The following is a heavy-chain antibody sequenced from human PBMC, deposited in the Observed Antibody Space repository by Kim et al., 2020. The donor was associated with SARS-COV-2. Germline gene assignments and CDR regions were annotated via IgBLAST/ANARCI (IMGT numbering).Heavy chain of an antibody. J-gene: IGHJ5*02. CDR1: GFIFSDFG. CDR2: ISYDGTKK. V-gene: IGHV3-30*14. Sequence: GGSLRLSCEGSGFIFSDFGMHWVRQAPGKGLEWVAFISYDGTKKHYTDSVKGRFTISRDRSKNTLSLEMNSLRVEDTAVYYCSTDSEGSGMKFDLWGQG. CDR3: STDSEGSGMKFDL. D-gene: IGHD3-10*01.